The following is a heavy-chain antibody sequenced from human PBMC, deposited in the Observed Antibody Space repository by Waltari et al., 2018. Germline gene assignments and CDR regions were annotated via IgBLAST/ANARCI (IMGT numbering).Heavy chain of an antibody. CDR1: GGSISSSSYY. Sequence: QLQLQESGPGLVKPSETLSLTCTVSGGSISSSSYYWGWIRQPPGKVLEWIGSIYYSGSTYYNPSLKSRVTITVDTSKNQFSLKLSSVTAADTAVYYCARYSSSSRFDWFDPWGQGTLVTVSS. D-gene: IGHD6-6*01. CDR3: ARYSSSSRFDWFDP. V-gene: IGHV4-39*07. CDR2: IYYSGST. J-gene: IGHJ5*02.